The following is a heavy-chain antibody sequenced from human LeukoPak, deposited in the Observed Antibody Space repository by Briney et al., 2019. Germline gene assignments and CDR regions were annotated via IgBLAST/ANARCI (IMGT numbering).Heavy chain of an antibody. J-gene: IGHJ4*02. CDR3: ATNLAYCGGDCYRPIDY. CDR1: GGTFNSYA. CDR2: IIPIFGTA. D-gene: IGHD2-21*01. V-gene: IGHV1-69*01. Sequence: SVKVSCKASGGTFNSYAISWVRQAPGQGREGMEGIIPIFGTANYAQKFQGRVTIAADESTSTAYMELSSLRSEDTAVYYCATNLAYCGGDCYRPIDYWGQGTLVTVSS.